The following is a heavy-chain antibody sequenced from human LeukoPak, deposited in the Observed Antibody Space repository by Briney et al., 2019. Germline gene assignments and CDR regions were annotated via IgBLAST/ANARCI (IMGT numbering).Heavy chain of an antibody. CDR3: ARAGAVVDNWFDP. Sequence: ASVKISCKASGYTFTNYGITWVRQAPGQGLEWMGWRSAYNGNTKYAQTLQGRVTMTTDTSTSTAYMELRSLRSDDTAVYYCARAGAVVDNWFDPWGQGTLVTVSS. CDR2: RSAYNGNT. J-gene: IGHJ5*02. D-gene: IGHD2-15*01. V-gene: IGHV1-18*01. CDR1: GYTFTNYG.